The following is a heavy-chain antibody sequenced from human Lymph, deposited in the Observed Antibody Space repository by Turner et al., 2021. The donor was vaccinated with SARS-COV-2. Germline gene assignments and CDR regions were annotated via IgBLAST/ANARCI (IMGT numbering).Heavy chain of an antibody. J-gene: IGHJ4*02. CDR2: ISGDGGGT. V-gene: IGHV3-43*02. D-gene: IGHD2-15*01. Sequence: EVQLVESGGGVVQPGGSLRLSCAASGFPFDDYAMHWVRQAPGKGLECVSLISGDGGGTYYADSVKGRFTISRDNSKNSLSLQMNSLRAEDTALYYCAKDPGYCSGGSCYSRTYFDFWGQGTLVTVSA. CDR1: GFPFDDYA. CDR3: AKDPGYCSGGSCYSRTYFDF.